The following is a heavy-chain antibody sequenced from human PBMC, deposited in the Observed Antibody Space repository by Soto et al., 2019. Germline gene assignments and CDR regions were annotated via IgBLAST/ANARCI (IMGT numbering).Heavy chain of an antibody. Sequence: QVQLVQSGAEVKKPGASVRVSCKASGYTFSSYDINWVRQATGQGLEWMGWMNPKSGNIGYAQKFQGRVTMTRNTVTTTVYMELSSLRSDDTAVYFCAREDRRGYSYGHPYTWFDPWGQGTLVTVSS. CDR1: GYTFSSYD. CDR2: MNPKSGNI. CDR3: AREDRRGYSYGHPYTWFDP. D-gene: IGHD5-18*01. J-gene: IGHJ5*02. V-gene: IGHV1-8*01.